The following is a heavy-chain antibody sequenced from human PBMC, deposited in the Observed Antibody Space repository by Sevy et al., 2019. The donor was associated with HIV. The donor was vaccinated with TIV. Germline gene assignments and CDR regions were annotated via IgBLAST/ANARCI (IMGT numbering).Heavy chain of an antibody. CDR2: IYYSGST. J-gene: IGHJ6*02. D-gene: IGHD3-10*01. CDR1: GGSISSGDYY. CDR3: ARDRLELSGSGSSQYYYYYYGMDV. Sequence: SETLSLTCTVSGGSISSGDYYWSWIRQPPGKGLERIGYIYYSGSTYYNPSLKSRVTISVDTSKNQFSLKLSSVTAADTAVYYCARDRLELSGSGSSQYYYYYYGMDVWGQGTTVTVSS. V-gene: IGHV4-30-4*01.